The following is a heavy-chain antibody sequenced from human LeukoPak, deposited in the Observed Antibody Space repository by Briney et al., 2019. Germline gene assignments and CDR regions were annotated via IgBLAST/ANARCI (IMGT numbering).Heavy chain of an antibody. CDR1: GGSISSGSYY. V-gene: IGHV4-61*02. J-gene: IGHJ3*02. CDR3: ARTLLPATRGAFDI. CDR2: INTSGRT. D-gene: IGHD2-2*01. Sequence: KTSETLSLTCTVSGGSISSGSYYWSWIRQPAGKGLEWIGRINTSGRTNYNPSLESRVTISVDTSKSQFSLNLSSVTAADTAVYYCARTLLPATRGAFDIWGQGTMVTVSS.